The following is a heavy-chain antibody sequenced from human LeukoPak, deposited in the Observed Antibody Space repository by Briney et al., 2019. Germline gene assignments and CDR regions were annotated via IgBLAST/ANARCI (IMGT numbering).Heavy chain of an antibody. Sequence: GGSLRLSCAASGFTFDDYAMHWVRQAPGKGLEWVSGISWNSGSIGYADSVKGRFTISRDNAKNSLYLQMNSLRAEDTALYYCAKGPNWNYVHNWFDPWGQGTLVTVSS. V-gene: IGHV3-9*01. CDR3: AKGPNWNYVHNWFDP. CDR2: ISWNSGSI. CDR1: GFTFDDYA. D-gene: IGHD1-7*01. J-gene: IGHJ5*02.